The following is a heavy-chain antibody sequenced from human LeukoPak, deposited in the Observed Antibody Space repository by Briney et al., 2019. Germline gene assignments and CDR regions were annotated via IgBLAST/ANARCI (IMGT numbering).Heavy chain of an antibody. V-gene: IGHV3-23*01. J-gene: IGHJ4*02. Sequence: GGSLRLSCAASGFTFSSYAMSWVRQAPGKGLEWVSAISGSGASTYYADSVKGRFTISRDNSKNTLYLQMNSLRAEDTAVYYCAKAGIAAAAIGNYFDYWGQGTLVTVSS. CDR3: AKAGIAAAAIGNYFDY. CDR2: ISGSGAST. CDR1: GFTFSSYA. D-gene: IGHD6-13*01.